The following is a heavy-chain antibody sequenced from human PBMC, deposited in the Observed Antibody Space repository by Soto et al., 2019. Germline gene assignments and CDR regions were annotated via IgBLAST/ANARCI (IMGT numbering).Heavy chain of an antibody. J-gene: IGHJ4*02. CDR1: GFTFSAYV. D-gene: IGHD6-13*01. CDR3: AKLTAA. V-gene: IGHV3-23*01. Sequence: SGWSLRLSCAASGFTFSAYVMSWVRQAPGKGLEWVSSITSSGGGTYHADSVKGRFTVSRDNSKNTVYLQMNSLRDEDTAVYYCAKLTAAWGQGTLVTVSS. CDR2: ITSSGGGT.